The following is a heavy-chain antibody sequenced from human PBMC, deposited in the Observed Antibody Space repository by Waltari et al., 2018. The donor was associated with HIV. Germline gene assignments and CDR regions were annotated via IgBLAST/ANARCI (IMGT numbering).Heavy chain of an antibody. CDR3: ATRCCSGGNSDSDTYYGMDV. Sequence: QVQLQQSGPGLVKPSETLSPTCTVSGGSIISTNYYWGWIRKPPGQVLEWIGNMYYINRTYYNPSLKSLVIISVDASNNQFSLKLNSVTAADTAVYYCATRCCSGGNSDSDTYYGMDVWGQGTTVTVSS. CDR2: MYYINRT. D-gene: IGHD2-15*01. J-gene: IGHJ6*02. V-gene: IGHV4-39*01. CDR1: GGSIISTNYY.